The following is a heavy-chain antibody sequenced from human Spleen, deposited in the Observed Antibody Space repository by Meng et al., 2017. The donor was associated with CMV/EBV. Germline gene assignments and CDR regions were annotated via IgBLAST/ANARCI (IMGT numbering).Heavy chain of an antibody. V-gene: IGHV1-46*01. CDR2: INDSSGST. CDR3: ARGYSYGSGGQSYFDY. CDR1: GYTVTSYD. J-gene: IGHJ4*02. Sequence: GYTVTSYDMHWVRQAPGQGLEWMGIINDSSGSTSYAQKFQGRVTMARDTSTSTVYMELSSLRSEDTAVYYCARGYSYGSGGQSYFDYWGQGTLVTVSS. D-gene: IGHD5-18*01.